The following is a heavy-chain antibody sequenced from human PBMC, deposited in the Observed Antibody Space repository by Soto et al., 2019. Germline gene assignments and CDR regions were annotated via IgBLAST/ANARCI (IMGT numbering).Heavy chain of an antibody. D-gene: IGHD3-22*01. CDR1: GYTFTGHY. V-gene: IGHV1-2*02. CDR2: IGPESGAT. J-gene: IGHJ4*02. Sequence: GASVKVSCKASGYTFTGHYIHWVRQAPEQGPEWMGEIGPESGATRYAQRFQGRVTMTRDMSITTVYMELNNLSPDVTAVYYCGRGRSGQIVVFYWGQGTPVTVSS. CDR3: GRGRSGQIVVFY.